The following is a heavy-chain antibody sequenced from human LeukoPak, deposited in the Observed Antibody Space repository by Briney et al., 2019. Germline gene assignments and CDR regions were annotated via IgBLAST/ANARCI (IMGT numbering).Heavy chain of an antibody. Sequence: ASVKVSCKASGYTFTGYYMHWVRQAPGQGLEWMGIINPSGGSTSYAQKFQGRVTMTRDTSTSTVYMELSSLRSEDTAVYYCARDAAYYDSSGYPVYWFDPWGQGTLVTVSS. J-gene: IGHJ5*02. D-gene: IGHD3-22*01. CDR3: ARDAAYYDSSGYPVYWFDP. V-gene: IGHV1-46*01. CDR2: INPSGGST. CDR1: GYTFTGYY.